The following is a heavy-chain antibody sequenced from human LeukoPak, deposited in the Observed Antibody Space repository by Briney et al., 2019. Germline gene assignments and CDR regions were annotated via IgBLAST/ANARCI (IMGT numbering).Heavy chain of an antibody. CDR1: GFTFSSYS. CDR2: ISSSSSYI. Sequence: PGGSLRLSCAASGFTFSSYSMNWVRQAPGKGLEWVSSISSSSSYIYYADSVKGRFTISRDNAKNSLYLQMNSLRAEDTAVYYCARDRYSGYSYGYDAFDIWGQGTMVTVSS. J-gene: IGHJ3*02. CDR3: ARDRYSGYSYGYDAFDI. V-gene: IGHV3-21*01. D-gene: IGHD5-18*01.